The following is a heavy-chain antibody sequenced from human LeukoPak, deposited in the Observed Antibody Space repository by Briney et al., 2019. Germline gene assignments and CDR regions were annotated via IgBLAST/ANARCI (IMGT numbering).Heavy chain of an antibody. V-gene: IGHV5-10-1*01. CDR1: GYSFTSYW. CDR2: IDPSDSYT. J-gene: IGHJ4*02. CDR3: ARHLMVAGAGTEEYGY. Sequence: GESLKISCKASGYSFTSYWISWVRQMPGKGLEWMGRIDPSDSYTNYSPSFQGHVTISADKSISTAYLQWSSLKASDTAMYYCARHLMVAGAGTEEYGYWGQGTLVTVSS. D-gene: IGHD6-13*01.